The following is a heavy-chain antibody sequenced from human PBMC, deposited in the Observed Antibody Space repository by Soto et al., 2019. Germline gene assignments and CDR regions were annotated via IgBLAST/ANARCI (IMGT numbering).Heavy chain of an antibody. CDR3: AKDRYCSGGSCYSWGSWFDP. CDR2: ISGSGGST. J-gene: IGHJ5*02. D-gene: IGHD2-15*01. Sequence: GGSLRLSCAASGFTFSSYAMSWVRQAPGKGLEWVSAISGSGGSTYYADSVKGRFTISRDNSKNTLYLQMNSLRAEDTAVYYCAKDRYCSGGSCYSWGSWFDPWGQGTLVTVSS. CDR1: GFTFSSYA. V-gene: IGHV3-23*01.